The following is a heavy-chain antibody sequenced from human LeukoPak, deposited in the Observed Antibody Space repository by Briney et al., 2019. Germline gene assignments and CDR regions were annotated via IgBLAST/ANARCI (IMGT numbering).Heavy chain of an antibody. CDR3: AREEFYDYVWGSYRYPHWFDP. D-gene: IGHD3-16*02. J-gene: IGHJ5*02. V-gene: IGHV4-59*12. Sequence: SETLSLTCTVSGGSISSYYWSWIRQPPGKGLEWIGYIYYSGSTYYNPSLKSRVTISVDTSKNQFSLKLSSVTAADTAVYYCAREEFYDYVWGSYRYPHWFDPWGQGTLVTVSS. CDR1: GGSISSYY. CDR2: IYYSGST.